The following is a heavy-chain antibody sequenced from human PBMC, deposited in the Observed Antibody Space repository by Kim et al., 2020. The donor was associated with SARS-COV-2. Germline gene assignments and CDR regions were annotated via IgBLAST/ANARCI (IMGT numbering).Heavy chain of an antibody. CDR1: GFTFSSYA. J-gene: IGHJ4*02. CDR2: ISYDGSNK. CDR3: ARHIDY. V-gene: IGHV3-30-3*01. Sequence: GGSLRLSCAASGFTFSSYAMHWVRQAPGKGLEWVAVISYDGSNKYYADSVKGRFTISRDNSKNTLYLQMHSLRAEDTAVDYCARHIDYWGQGTLVTVSS.